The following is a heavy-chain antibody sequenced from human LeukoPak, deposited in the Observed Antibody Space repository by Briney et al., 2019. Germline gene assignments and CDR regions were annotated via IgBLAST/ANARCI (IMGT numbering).Heavy chain of an antibody. D-gene: IGHD3-22*01. CDR1: GGSVSSGSYY. Sequence: PSETLSLTCTVSGGSVSSGSYYWSWIRQPAGKGLEWIGRIYTSGSTNYNPSLKSRVTISVDTSKNQFSLKLSSVTAADTAVYYCARHVIRITVIVVGPNNWFDPWGQGTLVTVSS. V-gene: IGHV4-61*02. J-gene: IGHJ5*02. CDR2: IYTSGST. CDR3: ARHVIRITVIVVGPNNWFDP.